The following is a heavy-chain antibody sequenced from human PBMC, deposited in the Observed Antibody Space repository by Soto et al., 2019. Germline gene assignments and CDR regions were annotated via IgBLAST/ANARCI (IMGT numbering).Heavy chain of an antibody. D-gene: IGHD4-4*01. V-gene: IGHV3-30*18. CDR2: IAYAGSNK. Sequence: QVQMVESGGGVVQPGRSLRLSCAASGFTFSSYGMHWVRQAPGKGLEWVAVIAYAGSNKYYADSVKGRFTISRDNSKNTLYLQMNSLRAEDTAVYYCAKESGNPTRAFDIWGQGTIVTVSS. J-gene: IGHJ3*02. CDR1: GFTFSSYG. CDR3: AKESGNPTRAFDI.